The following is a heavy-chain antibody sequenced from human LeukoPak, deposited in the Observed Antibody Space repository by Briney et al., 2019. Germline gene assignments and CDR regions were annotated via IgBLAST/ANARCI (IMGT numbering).Heavy chain of an antibody. J-gene: IGHJ6*02. CDR2: IYYSGST. CDR1: GGSISSYY. V-gene: IGHV4-59*08. Sequence: SETLSLTCTVSGGSISSYYWSWIRQPPGKGLEWIGYIYYSGSTNYNPSLKSRVTISVDTSKNQFSLKLSSVTAADTAVYYCATQDGYCSGGSCRNYYYYGMDVWGQGTTVTVSS. CDR3: ATQDGYCSGGSCRNYYYYGMDV. D-gene: IGHD2-15*01.